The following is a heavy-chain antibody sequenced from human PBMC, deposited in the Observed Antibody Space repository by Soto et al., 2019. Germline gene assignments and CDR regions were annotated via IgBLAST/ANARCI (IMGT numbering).Heavy chain of an antibody. J-gene: IGHJ6*02. D-gene: IGHD6-19*01. CDR2: ISSSSSTI. Sequence: EVQLVESGGGLVQPGGSLRLSCAASGFTFSSYSMNWVRQAPGKGLEWVSYISSSSSTIYYADSVKGRFTISRDNAKNSLYLQMHSLRDEDTAVYYCARDHIAVAYVYYYYGMDVWGQGTTVTVSS. V-gene: IGHV3-48*02. CDR3: ARDHIAVAYVYYYYGMDV. CDR1: GFTFSSYS.